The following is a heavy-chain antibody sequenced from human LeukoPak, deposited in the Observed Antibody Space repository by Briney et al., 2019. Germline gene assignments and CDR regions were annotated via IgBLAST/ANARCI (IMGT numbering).Heavy chain of an antibody. V-gene: IGHV4-59*01. CDR2: IYYSGST. CDR1: GGSISSYY. J-gene: IGHJ4*01. D-gene: IGHD4-17*01. CDR3: ARGYGAYAGYSFAY. Sequence: SEALSLTCTVSGGSISSYYWSWIRQPPGKGLEWIGYIYYSGSTNYNPSLKSRVTISVDTSKNQFSLKLSSVTAADTAVYYCARGYGAYAGYSFAYWGQEPWSPSPQ.